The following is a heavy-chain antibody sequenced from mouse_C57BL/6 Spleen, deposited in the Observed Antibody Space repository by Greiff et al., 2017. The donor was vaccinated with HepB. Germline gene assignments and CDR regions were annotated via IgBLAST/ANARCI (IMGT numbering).Heavy chain of an antibody. J-gene: IGHJ1*03. D-gene: IGHD1-1*01. CDR1: GFIFSAYG. Sequence: EVKLMESGGGLVKPGGSLKLSCAAFGFIFSAYGMHWVRQAPEKGLEWVAYISSGCSTIYFADTVKGRFTISRDNAKNTLFLQMTRLRSEDTAMYYCARQGYGRWYFDVWGTGTTVTVSS. V-gene: IGHV5-17*01. CDR2: ISSGCSTI. CDR3: ARQGYGRWYFDV.